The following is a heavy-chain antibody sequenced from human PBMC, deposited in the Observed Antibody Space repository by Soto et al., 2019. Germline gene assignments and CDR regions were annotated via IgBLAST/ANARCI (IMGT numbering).Heavy chain of an antibody. V-gene: IGHV3-30*18. CDR2: ISYDGSNK. J-gene: IGHJ4*02. Sequence: QVQLVESGGGVVQPGRSLRLSCAASGFTFSSYGMHWVRQAPGKGLEWVAVISYDGSNKYYADSVKGRFTISRDNSKNTLYLQMNSLRAEDTAVYYCAKPPEMAVYGAPLDYWGQGTLVTVSS. CDR3: AKPPEMAVYGAPLDY. D-gene: IGHD4-17*01. CDR1: GFTFSSYG.